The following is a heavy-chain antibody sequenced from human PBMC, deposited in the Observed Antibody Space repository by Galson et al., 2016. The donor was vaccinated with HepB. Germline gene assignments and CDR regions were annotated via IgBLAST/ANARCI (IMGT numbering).Heavy chain of an antibody. CDR2: ITISGDYR. D-gene: IGHD6-19*01. V-gene: IGHV3-23*01. J-gene: IGHJ4*02. CDR3: AKDLIAVAGPYFGS. CDR1: GFTFSSYA. Sequence: SLRLSCAASGFTFSSYAMSWVRQAPGKGLEWVSAITISGDYRYYADSVKGRFTISRDNSKNTLYLQMTSLRAEDTAVYYCAKDLIAVAGPYFGSWGQGTLVTVSS.